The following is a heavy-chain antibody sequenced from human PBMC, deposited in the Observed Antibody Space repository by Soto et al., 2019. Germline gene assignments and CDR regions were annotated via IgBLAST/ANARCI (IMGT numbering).Heavy chain of an antibody. CDR2: IYYSGST. J-gene: IGHJ6*02. Sequence: SETLSLTCAVSGGSISSGGFSWSWIRQPPGKGLEWIGYIYYSGSTNYNPSLKSRVTISVDTSKNQFSLKLSSVTAADTAVYYCARDQNSNYYYGMDVWGQGTTVTVSS. CDR3: ARDQNSNYYYGMDV. CDR1: GGSISSGGFS. V-gene: IGHV4-61*08. D-gene: IGHD4-4*01.